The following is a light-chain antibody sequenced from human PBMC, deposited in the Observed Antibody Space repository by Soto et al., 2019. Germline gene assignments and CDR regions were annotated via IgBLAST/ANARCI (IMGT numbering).Light chain of an antibody. CDR3: QQYETFPLT. CDR2: KAS. V-gene: IGKV1-5*03. J-gene: IGKJ4*01. CDR1: QSISTW. Sequence: DIQMTQSPSTLSASVGDRVTIACRASQSISTWLAWYQQKPGKAPKLLIYKASILESGVPPRFSGSGSATEFTLTISSLQPEDFASYYCQQYETFPLTFGCGTKVEIK.